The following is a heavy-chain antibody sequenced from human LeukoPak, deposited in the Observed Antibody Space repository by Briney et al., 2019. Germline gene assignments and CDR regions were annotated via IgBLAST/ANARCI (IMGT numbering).Heavy chain of an antibody. D-gene: IGHD5-24*01. Sequence: ASVKVSCKASGGTFSSYAISWVRQAPGQGLEWMGWISAYNGNTNYAQKLQGRVTMTTDTSTSTAYMELRSLRSDDTAVYYCARDQDGYSPVDYWGQGTPVTVSS. V-gene: IGHV1-18*01. CDR1: GGTFSSYA. J-gene: IGHJ4*02. CDR2: ISAYNGNT. CDR3: ARDQDGYSPVDY.